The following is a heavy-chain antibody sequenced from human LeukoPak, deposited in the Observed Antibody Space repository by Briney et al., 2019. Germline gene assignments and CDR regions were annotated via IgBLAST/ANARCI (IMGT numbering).Heavy chain of an antibody. J-gene: IGHJ3*02. CDR3: ARVSRRLNLAVAGIRGLAFDI. V-gene: IGHV1-46*01. Sequence: ASVKVSCKASGYTFTSYYMHWVRQAPGQGLEWMGIINPSGGSTSYAQKFQGRVTMTRDTSTSTVYMELSSLRSEDTAVYYCARVSRRLNLAVAGIRGLAFDIWGQGTMVTVSS. CDR2: INPSGGST. D-gene: IGHD6-19*01. CDR1: GYTFTSYY.